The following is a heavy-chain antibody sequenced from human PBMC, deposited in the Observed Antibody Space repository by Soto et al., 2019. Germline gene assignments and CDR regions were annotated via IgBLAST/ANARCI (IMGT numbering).Heavy chain of an antibody. V-gene: IGHV4-59*01. D-gene: IGHD5-12*01. Sequence: TSETLSLTCTVSGGSISSYYWSWIRQPPGKGLEWIGYIYYSGSTNYNPSLKSRVTISVDTSKNQFSLKLSSVTAADTAVYYCARYLATAGLFDYWGQGTLVTVSS. CDR1: GGSISSYY. J-gene: IGHJ4*02. CDR3: ARYLATAGLFDY. CDR2: IYYSGST.